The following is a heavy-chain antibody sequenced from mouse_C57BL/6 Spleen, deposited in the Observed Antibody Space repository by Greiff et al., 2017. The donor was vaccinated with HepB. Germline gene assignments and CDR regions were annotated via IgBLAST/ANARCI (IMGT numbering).Heavy chain of an antibody. D-gene: IGHD5-5*01. Sequence: EVKLMESGGGLVKPGGSLKLSCAASGFTFSSYTMSWVRQTPEKRLEWVATISGGGGNTYYPDSVKGRFTISRDNAKNTLYLQMSSLRSEDTALYYCARQGDYPFYAMDYWGQGTSVTVSS. CDR1: GFTFSSYT. V-gene: IGHV5-9*01. CDR2: ISGGGGNT. J-gene: IGHJ4*01. CDR3: ARQGDYPFYAMDY.